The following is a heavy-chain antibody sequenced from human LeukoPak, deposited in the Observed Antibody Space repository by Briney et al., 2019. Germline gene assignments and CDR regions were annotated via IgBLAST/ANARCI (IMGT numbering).Heavy chain of an antibody. J-gene: IGHJ2*01. CDR3: ARHIISSSWHFDL. CDR1: GGSISSYY. CDR2: IYYSGST. Sequence: SETLSLTCTVSGGSISSYYWSWIRQPPGKGLEWIGYIYYSGSTNYNPSLKSRVTISVDTSKNQFSLKLSSVTAADTAVYYCARHIISSSWHFDLWGRGTLVTVSS. V-gene: IGHV4-59*08. D-gene: IGHD6-13*01.